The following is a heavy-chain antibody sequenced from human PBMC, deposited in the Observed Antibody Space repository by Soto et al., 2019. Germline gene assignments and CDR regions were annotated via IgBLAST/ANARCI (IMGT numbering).Heavy chain of an antibody. CDR1: GFTFSTYS. Sequence: PGGSLRLSCAASGFTFSTYSMNWVRQAPGKGLEWVSYISSSGSSIYYADSVKGRFTISRDNAKNSLYLQMNSLRGEDTAVYYCARDPGTTSFDYWGQGTLVTVSS. J-gene: IGHJ4*02. CDR2: ISSSGSSI. D-gene: IGHD1-1*01. V-gene: IGHV3-48*01. CDR3: ARDPGTTSFDY.